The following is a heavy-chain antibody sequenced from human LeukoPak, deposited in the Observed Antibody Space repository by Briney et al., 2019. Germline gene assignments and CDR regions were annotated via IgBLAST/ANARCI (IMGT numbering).Heavy chain of an antibody. V-gene: IGHV1-2*02. Sequence: ASVKVSCKASGYTFTGYYMHWVRQAPGQGLEWMGWINPNSGGTNYAQKFQGRVTMTRDTSISTAYMELSRLRSDDTAVYYCARSNYYDSSGYPFDYWGRGTLVTVSS. CDR2: INPNSGGT. J-gene: IGHJ4*02. CDR3: ARSNYYDSSGYPFDY. CDR1: GYTFTGYY. D-gene: IGHD3-22*01.